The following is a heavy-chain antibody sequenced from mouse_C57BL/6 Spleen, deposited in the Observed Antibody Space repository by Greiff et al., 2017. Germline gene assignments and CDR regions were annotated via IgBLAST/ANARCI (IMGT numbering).Heavy chain of an antibody. J-gene: IGHJ4*01. Sequence: QVQLKESGPGLVQPSQSLSITCTVSGFSLTSYGVHWVRQSPGKGLEWLGVIWRGGSTDYNAAFMSRLSITKDNSKSQVFFKMNSLQADDTAIYYCAKKGGSTMITSYALDSWGKGTSVTVSS. V-gene: IGHV2-5*01. CDR2: IWRGGST. CDR3: AKKGGSTMITSYALDS. D-gene: IGHD2-4*01. CDR1: GFSLTSYG.